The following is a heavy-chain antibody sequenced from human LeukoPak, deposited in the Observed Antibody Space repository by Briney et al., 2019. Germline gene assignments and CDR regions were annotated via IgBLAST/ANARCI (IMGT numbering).Heavy chain of an antibody. D-gene: IGHD1-7*01. CDR1: GGSIRSSYYY. V-gene: IGHV4-39*07. CDR2: IYDSGST. Sequence: SETLSLTCTVSGGSIRSSYYYWGWIRQPPGKGLEWIGSIYDSGSTYYNPSLKSRVTISVDTSKNQFSLKLSSVTAADTAVYYCARGELNGDYFDYWGQGTLVTVSS. J-gene: IGHJ4*02. CDR3: ARGELNGDYFDY.